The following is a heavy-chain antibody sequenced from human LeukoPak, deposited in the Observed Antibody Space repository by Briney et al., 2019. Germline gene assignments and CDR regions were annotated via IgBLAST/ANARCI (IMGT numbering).Heavy chain of an antibody. D-gene: IGHD3-16*01. Sequence: SETLSLTCTISGSSITSVSHYWGWIRQPPGKGLEWIGDIYYTGSTYYSPSLRSRVTMSVHPSENQFSLRLNSVTAVDTAVYYCARRWGNIGGFTYEYWGQGTLVTVSS. J-gene: IGHJ4*02. V-gene: IGHV4-39*01. CDR2: IYYTGST. CDR3: ARRWGNIGGFTYEY. CDR1: GSSITSVSHY.